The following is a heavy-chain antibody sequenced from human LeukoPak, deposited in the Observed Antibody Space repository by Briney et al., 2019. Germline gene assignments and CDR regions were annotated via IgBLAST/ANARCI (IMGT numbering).Heavy chain of an antibody. V-gene: IGHV1-24*01. CDR3: ATSSGTYFLY. CDR2: FDPEDGET. D-gene: IGHD1-26*01. Sequence: ASVTVSCKVSGYTLTQLVIHWVRQAPGKGLEWMGGFDPEDGETIYAQKFQDRVTTTEDTSTDTAYMELSSLRSEDTAFYYCATSSGTYFLYWGQGTLVTVS. CDR1: GYTLTQLV. J-gene: IGHJ4*02.